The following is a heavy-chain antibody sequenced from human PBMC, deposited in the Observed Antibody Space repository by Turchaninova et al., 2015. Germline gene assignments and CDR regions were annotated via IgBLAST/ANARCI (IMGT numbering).Heavy chain of an antibody. CDR3: GRYDCSRTSCYFDY. V-gene: IGHV4-59*01. Sequence: QVQLQESGPGLVKPSETLSLTCPVSGGSLSNYNWSWIRQPPGKGLEWIVYVYYSGSTNYNPSLKSRVTMSVDTSKSQFSLKLTSVTAADTAVYYCGRYDCSRTSCYFDYWGQGTLVTVSS. J-gene: IGHJ4*02. CDR1: GGSLSNYN. D-gene: IGHD2-2*01. CDR2: VYYSGST.